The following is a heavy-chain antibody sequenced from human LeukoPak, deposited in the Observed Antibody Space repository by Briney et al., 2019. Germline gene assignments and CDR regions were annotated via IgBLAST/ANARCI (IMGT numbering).Heavy chain of an antibody. CDR1: GFTFSSYW. V-gene: IGHV3-7*01. J-gene: IGHJ4*02. CDR2: IKQDGSEK. D-gene: IGHD6-6*01. Sequence: GGSLRLSCAASGFTFSSYWMRWVRQAPGKGLEWVANIKQDGSEKYYVDSVKGRFTISRDNAKNSLYLQMNSLRAEDTAVYYCARDPKRYSSSSGDYWGQGTLVTVSS. CDR3: ARDPKRYSSSSGDY.